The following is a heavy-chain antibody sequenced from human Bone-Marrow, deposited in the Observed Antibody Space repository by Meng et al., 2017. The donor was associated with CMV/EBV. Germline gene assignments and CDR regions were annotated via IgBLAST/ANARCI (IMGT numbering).Heavy chain of an antibody. CDR2: MNPNRGNT. Sequence: ASVKVSCKASGYTFTSYDINWVRQATGQGLEWMGWMNPNRGNTGYAQKFQGRATMTRNTSISTAYMELSSLRSEDTAVYYCARGNRGRIAAAGYYYYYGMDVWGQGTTVTVYS. V-gene: IGHV1-8*01. D-gene: IGHD6-13*01. CDR3: ARGNRGRIAAAGYYYYYGMDV. J-gene: IGHJ6*02. CDR1: GYTFTSYD.